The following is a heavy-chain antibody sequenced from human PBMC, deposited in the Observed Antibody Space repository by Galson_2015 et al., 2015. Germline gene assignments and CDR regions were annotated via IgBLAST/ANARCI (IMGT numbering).Heavy chain of an antibody. CDR1: GGSISSYY. Sequence: SETLSLTCTVSGGSISSYYWSWTWQPPGKGLEWIGYIYYSGSTNYNPSLKSRVTISVDTSKNQFSLKLSSVTAADTAVYYCARETAYGYFDYWGQGTLVTVSS. CDR2: IYYSGST. CDR3: ARETAYGYFDY. J-gene: IGHJ4*02. D-gene: IGHD3-10*01. V-gene: IGHV4-59*01.